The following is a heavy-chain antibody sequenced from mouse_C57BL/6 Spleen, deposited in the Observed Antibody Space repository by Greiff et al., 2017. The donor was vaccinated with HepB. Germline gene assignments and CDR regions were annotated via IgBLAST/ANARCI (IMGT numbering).Heavy chain of an antibody. J-gene: IGHJ2*01. CDR1: GYTFTSYW. CDR2: IYPSDSET. CDR3: ASFCGYGSSPLDY. V-gene: IGHV1-61*01. D-gene: IGHD1-1*01. Sequence: QVQLQQPGAELVRPGSSVKLSCKASGYTFTSYWMDWVKQRPGQGLEWIGNIYPSDSETHYNQKFKDKATLTVDKSSSTAYMQLSSLTSEDSAVYYCASFCGYGSSPLDYWGQGTTLTVSS.